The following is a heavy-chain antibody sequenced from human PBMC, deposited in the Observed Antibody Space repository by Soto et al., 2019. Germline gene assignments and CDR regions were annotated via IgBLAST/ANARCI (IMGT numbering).Heavy chain of an antibody. CDR2: MSITDAI. CDR1: GFTFSTYN. CDR3: VRDSAWAFDL. D-gene: IGHD1-26*01. V-gene: IGHV3-48*02. Sequence: GGSLRLSCAASGFTFSTYNMNWVRQAPGNGLEWVSYMSITDAIFSADSVRGRFTISRDNAKTLLHLQMNSLREEDTAVYYCVRDSAWAFDLWGQGTLVTVSS. J-gene: IGHJ4*02.